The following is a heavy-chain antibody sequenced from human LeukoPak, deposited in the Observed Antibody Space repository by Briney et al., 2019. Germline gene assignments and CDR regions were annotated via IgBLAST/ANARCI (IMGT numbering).Heavy chain of an antibody. V-gene: IGHV3-74*01. Sequence: PGGSLRLSCAASGFSFSSYRMHWVRQAPGEGLVWVARIQYDGSTTNYADSVKGRFTISRDNAKKTLYVQMNSLRAEDTAVYYCARALVAGVTLNALDIWGQGTMVTVSS. CDR1: GFSFSSYR. D-gene: IGHD2-15*01. J-gene: IGHJ3*02. CDR2: IQYDGSTT. CDR3: ARALVAGVTLNALDI.